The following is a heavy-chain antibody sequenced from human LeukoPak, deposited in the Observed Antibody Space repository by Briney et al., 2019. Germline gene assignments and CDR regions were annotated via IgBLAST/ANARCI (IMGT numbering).Heavy chain of an antibody. Sequence: GGSLRLSCAASGFTFSSYSMNWVRQAPGKGLEWVSSISGSSSYIYYADSVKGRFTISRDNAKNSLYLQMNSLRAEDTAVYYCARDMLLPGLDYGMDVWGQGTTVTVSS. J-gene: IGHJ6*02. D-gene: IGHD2-15*01. CDR1: GFTFSSYS. CDR2: ISGSSSYI. V-gene: IGHV3-21*01. CDR3: ARDMLLPGLDYGMDV.